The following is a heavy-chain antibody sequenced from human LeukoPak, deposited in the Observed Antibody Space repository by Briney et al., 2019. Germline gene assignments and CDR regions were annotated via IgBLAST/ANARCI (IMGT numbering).Heavy chain of an antibody. Sequence: PGGSLRLSCAASGFTFSSYVVSWVRQAPGKGLEWVAVISYDGSNKYYADSVKGRFTISRDNSKNTLYLQMNSLRAEDTAVYYCAKEPPPWSGGYDYGGIDYWGQGTLVTVSS. V-gene: IGHV3-30*18. CDR1: GFTFSSYV. J-gene: IGHJ4*02. CDR2: ISYDGSNK. CDR3: AKEPPPWSGGYDYGGIDY. D-gene: IGHD5-12*01.